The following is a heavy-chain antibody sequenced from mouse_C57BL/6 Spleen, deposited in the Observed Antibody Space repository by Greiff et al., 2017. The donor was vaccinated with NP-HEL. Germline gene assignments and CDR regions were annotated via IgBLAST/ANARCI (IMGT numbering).Heavy chain of an antibody. CDR3: AREGTLTGTGWYFDV. CDR2: IYPGGGYT. D-gene: IGHD4-1*01. CDR1: GYTFTNYW. V-gene: IGHV1-63*01. Sequence: QVQLQQSGAELVRPGTSVKMSCKASGYTFTNYWIGWAKQRPGHGLEWIGDIYPGGGYTNYNEKFKGKATLTADKSSSTAYMQFSSLTSEDSAIYYCAREGTLTGTGWYFDVWGTGTTVTVSS. J-gene: IGHJ1*03.